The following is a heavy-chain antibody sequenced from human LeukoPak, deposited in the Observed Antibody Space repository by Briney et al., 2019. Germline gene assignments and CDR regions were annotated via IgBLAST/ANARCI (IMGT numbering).Heavy chain of an antibody. V-gene: IGHV1-18*01. D-gene: IGHD5-18*01. CDR2: ISAYNGNT. J-gene: IGHJ4*02. Sequence: ASVKVSCKASGYTFTSYGISWVRQAPGQGLEWMGWISAYNGNTNYAQKLQGRVTMTTDTSTSTAYMELRSLRSDDTAVYYRARDLSSAMATWVDYWGQGTLVTVSS. CDR1: GYTFTSYG. CDR3: ARDLSSAMATWVDY.